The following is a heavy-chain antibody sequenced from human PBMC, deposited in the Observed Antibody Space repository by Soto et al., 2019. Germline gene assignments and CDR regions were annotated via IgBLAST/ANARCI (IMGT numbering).Heavy chain of an antibody. V-gene: IGHV3-30*18. Sequence: QVQLVESGGGVVQPGTSLRVSCEVSGFSLSSYAIHWVRQAPGKGLAWVAVTSNDGKKVSYADSVKGRFTVSRDNSKNPVALQMISLRCEDMAVYFCAKAGEVFGLVIFAYLDSWGQGSLVTVS. J-gene: IGHJ4*02. CDR1: GFSLSSYA. D-gene: IGHD2-21*01. CDR3: AKAGEVFGLVIFAYLDS. CDR2: TSNDGKKV.